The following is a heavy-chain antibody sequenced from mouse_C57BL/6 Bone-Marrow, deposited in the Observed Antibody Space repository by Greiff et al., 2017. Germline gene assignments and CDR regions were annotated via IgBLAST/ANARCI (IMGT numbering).Heavy chain of an antibody. Sequence: EVKLMESGGGLVKPGGSLKLSCAASGFTFSDYGMHWVRQAPEKGLEWVAYISSGSSTIYYADTVKGRFTISRDNSKNTRFLQMTSLRSDNTAMYYSASLGLDYWGQGTTLTVSS. CDR2: ISSGSSTI. CDR1: GFTFSDYG. D-gene: IGHD4-1*01. CDR3: ASLGLDY. J-gene: IGHJ2*01. V-gene: IGHV5-17*01.